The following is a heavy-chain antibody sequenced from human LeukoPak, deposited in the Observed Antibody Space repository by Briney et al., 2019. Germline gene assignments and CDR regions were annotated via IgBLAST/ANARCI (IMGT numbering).Heavy chain of an antibody. CDR3: AKDGATYYYDSSGYYYY. CDR1: GFTFSSYG. J-gene: IGHJ4*02. Sequence: PGGSLRLSCVASGFTFSSYGMHWVRQAPGKGLEWVAFIRYDGSNKYYADSVKGRFTISRDNSKNTLYLQMNSLRAEDTAVYYCAKDGATYYYDSSGYYYYWGQGTLVTVSS. CDR2: IRYDGSNK. D-gene: IGHD3-22*01. V-gene: IGHV3-30*02.